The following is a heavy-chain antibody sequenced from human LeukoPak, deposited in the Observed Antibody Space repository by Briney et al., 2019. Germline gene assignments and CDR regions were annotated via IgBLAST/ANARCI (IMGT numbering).Heavy chain of an antibody. D-gene: IGHD6-13*01. CDR3: ARETYSSSHAYYYYYYMDV. V-gene: IGHV4-59*12. CDR2: IFYSGST. J-gene: IGHJ6*03. Sequence: SETLSLTCTVSGGSISNYYWNWIRQPPGKGLEWIGYIFYSGSTNYNPSLKSRVTISIDTSKNQFSLNLNSVTAADTAVYYCARETYSSSHAYYYYYYMDVWGKGTTVTVSS. CDR1: GGSISNYY.